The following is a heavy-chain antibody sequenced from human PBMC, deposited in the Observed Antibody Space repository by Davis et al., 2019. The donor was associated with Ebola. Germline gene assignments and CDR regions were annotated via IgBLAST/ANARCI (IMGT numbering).Heavy chain of an antibody. V-gene: IGHV3-66*01. CDR1: GGSFSGYY. CDR2: IYSGGNT. D-gene: IGHD6-19*01. J-gene: IGHJ4*02. CDR3: TRWNSGWFHDY. Sequence: PSETLSLTCAVYGGSFSGYYWSWIRQPPGKGLEWVSVIYSGGNTYYADSVKGRFTISRDNSKNTLYLQMNSLRAEDTAVYYCTRWNSGWFHDYWGQGTLVTVSS.